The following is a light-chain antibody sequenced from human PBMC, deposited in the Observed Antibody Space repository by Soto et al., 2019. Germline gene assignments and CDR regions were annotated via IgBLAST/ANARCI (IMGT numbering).Light chain of an antibody. CDR1: QMLLHITGETF. Sequence: DVVMTQTPLSLSVAPGQRACMSWDSIQMLLHITGETFLFWYLQKPGQSPQLLIYEVSTRVSGVPDRFSGSGSGTDFTLEISRVETDDVGIYYCMQSTQLPPTFGQGTRLEIK. V-gene: IGKV2D-29*02. CDR2: EVS. CDR3: MQSTQLPPT. J-gene: IGKJ5*01.